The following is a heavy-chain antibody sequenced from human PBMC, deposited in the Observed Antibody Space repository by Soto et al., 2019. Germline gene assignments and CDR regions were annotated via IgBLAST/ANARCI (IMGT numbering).Heavy chain of an antibody. CDR2: ISSSSSTI. D-gene: IGHD6-13*01. Sequence: EVQLVESGGGLVQPGGSLRLSCAASGFTFSSYSMNWVRQAPGKGLEWVSYISSSSSTIYYADSVKGRFTISRDNAKNSLYLQMNGLRAEDTAVYYCARHPERIAQIGWFDPWRQGTLVTVSS. CDR1: GFTFSSYS. CDR3: ARHPERIAQIGWFDP. V-gene: IGHV3-48*01. J-gene: IGHJ5*02.